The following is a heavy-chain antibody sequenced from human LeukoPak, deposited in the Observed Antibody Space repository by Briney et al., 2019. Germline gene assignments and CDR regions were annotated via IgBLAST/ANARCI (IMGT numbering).Heavy chain of an antibody. CDR2: INSDGSSR. V-gene: IGHV3-74*01. Sequence: PGGSLRLSCATSAFTFSSYWMHWVRQAPGKGLVWVSRINSDGSSRSYADYVKGRFTISRDNAKNSLYLQMNSLRAEDTAVYYCARDKDWYFDLWGRGTLVTVSS. J-gene: IGHJ2*01. CDR1: AFTFSSYW. CDR3: ARDKDWYFDL.